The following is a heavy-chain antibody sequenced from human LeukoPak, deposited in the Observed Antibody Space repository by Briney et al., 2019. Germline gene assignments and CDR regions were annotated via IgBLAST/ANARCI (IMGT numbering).Heavy chain of an antibody. Sequence: GGSLRLSCAASGFAFSSYSMNWVCQAPGKGLEWVSYISSSSSTIYYADSVKGRFTISRDNAKNSLYLQMNSLRAEDTAVYYCARDMGHDYGDYVTDYWGQGTLVTVSS. CDR3: ARDMGHDYGDYVTDY. J-gene: IGHJ4*02. D-gene: IGHD4-17*01. V-gene: IGHV3-48*01. CDR2: ISSSSSTI. CDR1: GFAFSSYS.